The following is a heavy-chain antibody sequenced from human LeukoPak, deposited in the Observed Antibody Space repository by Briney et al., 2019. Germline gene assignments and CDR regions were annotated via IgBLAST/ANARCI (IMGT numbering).Heavy chain of an antibody. CDR2: ITDNGGST. J-gene: IGHJ4*02. CDR3: VKDLSGTYSFDY. D-gene: IGHD3-10*01. Sequence: SGGFLRLSCSASGFTFSSNTMHWVRQAPGKGLEYVSAITDNGGSTYYAYSVKGRFTISRDNSKNTLYLQVSSLRVEDTAVYYCVKDLSGTYSFDYWGQGTLVTVSS. V-gene: IGHV3-64D*06. CDR1: GFTFSSNT.